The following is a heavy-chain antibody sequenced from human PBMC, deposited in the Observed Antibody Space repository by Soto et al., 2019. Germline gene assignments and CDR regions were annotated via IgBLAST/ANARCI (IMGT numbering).Heavy chain of an antibody. V-gene: IGHV4-39*01. CDR3: ARRYSSGWYPREEGFDP. D-gene: IGHD6-19*01. CDR1: VGSIISSSYY. Sequence: SEPLSLTCAVYVGSIISSSYYWGWILQPPGKGLEWIGSIYYGGSTYYNPSLKSRVTISVDTSKNQFSLKLSSVTAAETAVYYFARRYSSGWYPREEGFDPWGQGTLVTVSS. J-gene: IGHJ5*02. CDR2: IYYGGST.